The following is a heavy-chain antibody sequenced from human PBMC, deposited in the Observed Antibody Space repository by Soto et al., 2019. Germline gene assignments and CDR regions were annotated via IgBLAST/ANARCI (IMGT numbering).Heavy chain of an antibody. CDR2: IYYSGST. CDR3: ARASPDSTAFDI. D-gene: IGHD3-22*01. V-gene: IGHV4-59*01. CDR1: GGSISSYY. Sequence: PSETLSLTCTVSGGSISSYYWSWIRQPPGKGLEWIGYIYYSGSTNYNPSLKSRVTISVDTSKNQFSLKLSSVTAADTAVYHCARASPDSTAFDIWGQGTMVTVSS. J-gene: IGHJ3*02.